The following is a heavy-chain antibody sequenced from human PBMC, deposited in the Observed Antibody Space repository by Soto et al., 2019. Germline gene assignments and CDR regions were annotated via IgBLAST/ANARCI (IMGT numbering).Heavy chain of an antibody. V-gene: IGHV1-3*01. CDR1: GYTFTSYA. Sequence: SSVNVSCKASGYTFTSYAMHWVRQAPGQRLEKMGWINAGNGNTKYSQKFQGRVTITRDTSASTAYMELSSLRSEDTAVYYCYTASEAYYYYYVMDVWGQGTTVTVSS. CDR3: YTASEAYYYYYVMDV. D-gene: IGHD5-18*01. CDR2: INAGNGNT. J-gene: IGHJ6*02.